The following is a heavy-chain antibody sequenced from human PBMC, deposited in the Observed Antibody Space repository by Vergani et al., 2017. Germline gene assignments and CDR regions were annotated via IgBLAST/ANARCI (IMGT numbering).Heavy chain of an antibody. D-gene: IGHD2-21*02. CDR2: IDPSDSYT. Sequence: EVQLVPSGAEVKKPGESLRISCKGSGYSFTSYWISWVRQMPGKGLEWMGRIDPSDSYTNYSPSFQGHVTISADKSISTAYLQWSSLKASDTAMYYCARRASTSCGGDCYYNWFDPWGQGTLVTVSS. CDR1: GYSFTSYW. CDR3: ARRASTSCGGDCYYNWFDP. J-gene: IGHJ5*02. V-gene: IGHV5-10-1*03.